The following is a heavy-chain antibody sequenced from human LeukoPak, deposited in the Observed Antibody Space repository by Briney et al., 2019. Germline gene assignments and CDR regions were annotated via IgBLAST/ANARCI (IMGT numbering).Heavy chain of an antibody. J-gene: IGHJ4*02. CDR3: AREPLGYCTSTSCYRGRFVDY. D-gene: IGHD2-2*02. Sequence: ASVKVFCKASGYTFTSYGISWVRQAPGQGLEWMGWISAYNSNTNYAQKLQGRVTMTTDTSTSTAYMELRSLRSDDTAVYYCAREPLGYCTSTSCYRGRFVDYWGQGTLVTVSS. CDR1: GYTFTSYG. CDR2: ISAYNSNT. V-gene: IGHV1-18*04.